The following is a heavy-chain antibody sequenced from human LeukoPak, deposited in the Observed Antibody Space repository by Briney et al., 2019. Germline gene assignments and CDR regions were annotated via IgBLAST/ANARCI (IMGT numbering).Heavy chain of an antibody. CDR1: GYTFTSYG. J-gene: IGHJ5*02. D-gene: IGHD3-3*01. V-gene: IGHV1-18*01. CDR3: ARGVTIFGVAPLKFDP. Sequence: ASVKVSCKASGYTFTSYGISWVRQAPGQGLEWMGWISAYNGNTNYAQKLQGRVTMTTDTSTSTAYMELRSLRSDDTAVYYCARGVTIFGVAPLKFDPWGQGTLVTVSS. CDR2: ISAYNGNT.